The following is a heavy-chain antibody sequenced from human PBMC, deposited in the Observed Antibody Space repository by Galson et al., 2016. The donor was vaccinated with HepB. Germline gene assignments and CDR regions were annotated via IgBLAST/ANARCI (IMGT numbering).Heavy chain of an antibody. J-gene: IGHJ4*01. CDR1: AFSFSSYS. Sequence: SLRLSCAASAFSFSSYSMNWVRQAPGKGLDWISYISSTRTITYYADSVKGRFTISRDNAKNSLYLQMDSLRDDDTAVYYCARKSPFGPFDYWGHGTLVSVSS. D-gene: IGHD2/OR15-2a*01. V-gene: IGHV3-48*02. CDR2: ISSTRTIT. CDR3: ARKSPFGPFDY.